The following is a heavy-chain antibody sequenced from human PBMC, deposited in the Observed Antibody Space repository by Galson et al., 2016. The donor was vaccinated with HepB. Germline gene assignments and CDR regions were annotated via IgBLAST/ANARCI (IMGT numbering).Heavy chain of an antibody. V-gene: IGHV3-48*02. CDR1: GFTFSTNG. J-gene: IGHJ3*01. CDR3: ARGLES. CDR2: INAPSDAI. Sequence: SLRLSCAASGFTFSTNGMHWVRQTPEKGLEWVSYINAPSDAIYYADSVKGRSTISRDNAKNSLYLQMNSLRDEDTALYYCARGLESWGQGTMVTVSS.